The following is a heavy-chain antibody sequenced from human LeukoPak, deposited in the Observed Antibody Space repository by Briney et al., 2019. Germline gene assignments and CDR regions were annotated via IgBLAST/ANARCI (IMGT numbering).Heavy chain of an antibody. CDR3: ARVRNQSKYRNQNWFDP. Sequence: PSETLSLTCAVSGGSISSGGYSWSWIRQPPGKGLEWIGYIYHSGSTHYNPSLKSRVTISVDRSKNQFSLKLSSVTAADTAVYYCARVRNQSKYRNQNWFDPWGQGTLVTVSS. D-gene: IGHD1-14*01. CDR2: IYHSGST. CDR1: GGSISSGGYS. V-gene: IGHV4-30-2*01. J-gene: IGHJ5*02.